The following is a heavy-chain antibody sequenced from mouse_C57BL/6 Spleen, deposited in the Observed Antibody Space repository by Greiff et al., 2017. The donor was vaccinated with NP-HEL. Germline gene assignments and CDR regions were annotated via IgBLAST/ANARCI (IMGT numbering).Heavy chain of an antibody. CDR3: ARRGGSYAMDY. J-gene: IGHJ4*01. CDR2: ISYSGST. V-gene: IGHV3-1*01. Sequence: DVQLQESGPGMVKPSQSLSLTCTVTGYSITSGYDWHWIRHFPGNKLEWMGYISYSGSTNYNPSLKSRISITHDTSKNHFFLKLNSVTTEDTATYYCARRGGSYAMDYWGQGTSVTVSS. D-gene: IGHD1-1*01. CDR1: GYSITSGYD.